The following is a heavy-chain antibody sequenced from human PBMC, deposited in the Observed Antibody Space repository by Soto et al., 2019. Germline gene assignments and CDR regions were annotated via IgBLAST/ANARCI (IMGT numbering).Heavy chain of an antibody. V-gene: IGHV3-23*01. CDR2: ISGSGGST. CDR3: AKGTPYVTTVTNFDY. CDR1: GFNFSSYA. D-gene: IGHD4-4*01. Sequence: GGSLRLSCAAAGFNFSSYAMSWVRQAPGKGLEWVLAISGSGGSTYYADSVKGRFTISRDNSKNTLYLQMDSLRAEDTAVYYCAKGTPYVTTVTNFDYWGQGTLVTVSS. J-gene: IGHJ4*02.